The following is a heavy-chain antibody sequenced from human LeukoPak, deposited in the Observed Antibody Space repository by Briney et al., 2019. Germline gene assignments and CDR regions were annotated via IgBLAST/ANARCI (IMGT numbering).Heavy chain of an antibody. J-gene: IGHJ4*02. CDR2: IIPIFGTA. CDR3: ARGFCSGGSCYFYY. D-gene: IGHD2-15*01. V-gene: IGHV1-69*01. CDR1: GGTFSSYA. Sequence: SVKDSCKASGGTFSSYAISWVRQAPGQGLEWMGGIIPIFGTANYAQKFQGRVTITADESTSTAYMELSSLRSEDTAVYYCARGFCSGGSCYFYYWGQGTLVTVSS.